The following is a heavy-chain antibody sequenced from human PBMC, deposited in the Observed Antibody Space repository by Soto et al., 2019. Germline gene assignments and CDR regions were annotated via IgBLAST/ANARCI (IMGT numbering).Heavy chain of an antibody. CDR2: ISYDGSNK. Sequence: QVQLVESGGGVFQPGRSLRLSWAASGFTFSSYGMHWVRQAPGKGLEWVAVISYDGSNKYYADSVKGRFTSSRDNYKNTLYLQMNSLRAEDTAVYYCAKVLEITMVRGVTDYWGQGTLVTVSS. V-gene: IGHV3-30*18. CDR3: AKVLEITMVRGVTDY. J-gene: IGHJ4*02. D-gene: IGHD3-10*01. CDR1: GFTFSSYG.